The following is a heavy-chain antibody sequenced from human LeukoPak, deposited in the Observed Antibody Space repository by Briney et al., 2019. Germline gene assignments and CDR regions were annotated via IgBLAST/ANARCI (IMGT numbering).Heavy chain of an antibody. D-gene: IGHD3-3*01. V-gene: IGHV1-69*04. CDR1: GYTFTSYD. CDR2: IIPILGIA. Sequence: SVNVSCKASGYTFTSYDISWVRQAPGQGLEWMGRIIPILGIANYAQKFQGRVTITADKSTSTAYMELSSLRSEDTAVYYCAREGATIFGVGYYYYGMDVWGQGTTVTVSS. CDR3: AREGATIFGVGYYYYGMDV. J-gene: IGHJ6*02.